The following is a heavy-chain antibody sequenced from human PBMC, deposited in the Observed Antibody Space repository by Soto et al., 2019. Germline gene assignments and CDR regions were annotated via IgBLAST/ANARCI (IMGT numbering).Heavy chain of an antibody. V-gene: IGHV4-31*03. CDR2: IYNSGSI. CDR1: GASVSSGGYC. Sequence: SETLSLTCTVSGASVSSGGYCWSWIRQHPGKGLEWIGCIYNSGSIYYNPSLESRAIISVDTSKNQFSLRLSSVTAADTAVFYCAHSLRSFYYYGLDVWGQGTTVTVSS. CDR3: AHSLRSFYYYGLDV. J-gene: IGHJ6*02. D-gene: IGHD3-16*01.